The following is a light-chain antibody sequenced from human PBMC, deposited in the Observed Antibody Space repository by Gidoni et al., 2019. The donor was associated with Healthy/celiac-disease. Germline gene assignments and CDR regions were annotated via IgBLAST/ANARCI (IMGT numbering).Light chain of an antibody. V-gene: IGKV1-5*03. CDR3: QQYNSYPWT. J-gene: IGKJ1*01. Sequence: DIQMTQSPSTLSASVGDRVTITCRASQSISSWLAWYRQKPGKAPKLLIYKASSLESGVPSTFSGSGSGTEFTLTISSLHPDDLATYYCQQYNSYPWTFGQGTKVEIK. CDR2: KAS. CDR1: QSISSW.